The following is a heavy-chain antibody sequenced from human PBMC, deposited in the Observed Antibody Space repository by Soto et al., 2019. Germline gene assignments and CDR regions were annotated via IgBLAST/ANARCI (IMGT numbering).Heavy chain of an antibody. V-gene: IGHV4-59*08. CDR2: IYYSGST. Sequence: LETLSLTCTFSGCSISSYYWSWIRQPPGKGLEWIGYIYYSGSTNYNPSLKSRVTISVDTSKNQFSLKLSSVTAADTAVYYCARAKAPLYSSSWYWFDPWGQGTLVTVSS. CDR3: ARAKAPLYSSSWYWFDP. J-gene: IGHJ5*02. D-gene: IGHD6-13*01. CDR1: GCSISSYY.